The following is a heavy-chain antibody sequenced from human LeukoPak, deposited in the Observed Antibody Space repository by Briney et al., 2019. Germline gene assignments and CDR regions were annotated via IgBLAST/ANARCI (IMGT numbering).Heavy chain of an antibody. D-gene: IGHD1-1*01. CDR3: AREGTYYDDY. CDR2: IIPIFGTA. V-gene: IGHV1-69*05. CDR1: GGTFSSYA. Sequence: SVKVSCKASGGTFSSYAISWVRQAPGQGLEWMGGIIPIFGTANYAQKLQGRVTMTTDTSTSTAYMELRSLRSDDTAVYYCAREGTYYDDYWGQGTLVTVSS. J-gene: IGHJ4*02.